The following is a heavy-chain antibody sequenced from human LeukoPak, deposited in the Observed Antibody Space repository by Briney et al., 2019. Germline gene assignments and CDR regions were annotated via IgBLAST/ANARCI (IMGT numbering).Heavy chain of an antibody. J-gene: IGHJ4*02. CDR1: GYSFTNYW. Sequence: GESLKISCKGSGYSFTNYWIGWVRQMPGRGLEWMGIIYPGDSDTRYSPSFQGQVAISADKSISTAYLQWSSLKASDTAIYYCARRSSSGSYCDYWGQGTLVTVSS. CDR2: IYPGDSDT. V-gene: IGHV5-51*01. CDR3: ARRSSSGSYCDY. D-gene: IGHD3-10*01.